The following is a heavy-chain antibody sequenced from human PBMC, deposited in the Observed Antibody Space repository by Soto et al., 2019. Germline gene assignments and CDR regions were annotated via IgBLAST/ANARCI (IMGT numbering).Heavy chain of an antibody. D-gene: IGHD5-18*01. J-gene: IGHJ6*02. CDR3: ASVDTAMVNYYYYGMDV. CDR2: IIPIFGTA. Sequence: ASVKVSCKASGGTFSSYAISWVRQAPGQGLEWMGGIIPIFGTANYAQKFQGRVTITADESTSTAYMELSSLRSEDTAVYYCASVDTAMVNYYYYGMDVWGQGTTVTVSS. V-gene: IGHV1-69*13. CDR1: GGTFSSYA.